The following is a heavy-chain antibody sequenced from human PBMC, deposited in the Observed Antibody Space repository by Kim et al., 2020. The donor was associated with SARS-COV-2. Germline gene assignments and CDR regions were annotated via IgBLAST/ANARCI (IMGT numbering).Heavy chain of an antibody. V-gene: IGHV3-48*02. CDR3: ARVVSAGEYGDYLHG. J-gene: IGHJ3*01. D-gene: IGHD4-17*01. CDR2: ISGSSGAI. Sequence: GGSLRLSCAASGFIFSNYPMNWVRQAPGKGLEWVSYISGSSGAIYYADSVRGRLTISRDNAKDPLYLQMNSLRDEDTAVNYCARVVSAGEYGDYLHGWG. CDR1: GFIFSNYP.